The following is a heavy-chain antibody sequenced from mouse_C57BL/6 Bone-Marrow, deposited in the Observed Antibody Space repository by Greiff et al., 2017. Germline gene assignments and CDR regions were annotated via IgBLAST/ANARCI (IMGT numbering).Heavy chain of an antibody. D-gene: IGHD2-3*01. CDR2: IFPGSGST. CDR3: ARGFRLYDGYVWFAY. V-gene: IGHV1-75*01. Sequence: VLLVESGPELVKPGASVKISCKASGYTFTDYYINWVKQRPGQGLEWIGWIFPGSGSTYYNEKFKGKATLTVDKSSSTAYMLLSSLTSEDSAVYFCARGFRLYDGYVWFAYWGQGTLVTVSA. CDR1: GYTFTDYY. J-gene: IGHJ3*01.